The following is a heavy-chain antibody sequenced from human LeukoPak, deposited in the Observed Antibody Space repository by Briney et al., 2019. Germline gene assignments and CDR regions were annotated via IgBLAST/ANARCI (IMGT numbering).Heavy chain of an antibody. D-gene: IGHD3-3*01. CDR2: MYYSGST. V-gene: IGHV4-39*07. Sequence: SETLSLTCTVSGGSISSSNYYWGWIRQPPGKRLEWIGNMYYSGSTNYNPSLKSRVTISVDTSKNQFSLKLSSVTAADTAVYYCAGFWSGYYRHYYYMDVWGKGTTVTVSS. CDR3: AGFWSGYYRHYYYMDV. CDR1: GGSISSSNYY. J-gene: IGHJ6*03.